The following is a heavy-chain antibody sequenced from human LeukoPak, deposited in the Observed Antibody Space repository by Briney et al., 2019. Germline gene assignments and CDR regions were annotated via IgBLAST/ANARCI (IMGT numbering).Heavy chain of an antibody. D-gene: IGHD6-6*01. J-gene: IGHJ4*02. CDR3: ARADSSSSRLDC. CDR1: GFTFSSYS. Sequence: PGWSLRLSCAASGFTFSSYSMNWVRQAPGKGLEWVSSINSKSRYIYYADSLKGRFTISRDNGKNSVYLQMNSLRAEDTAVYFCARADSSSSRLDCWGQGTLVTVSS. CDR2: INSKSRYI. V-gene: IGHV3-21*01.